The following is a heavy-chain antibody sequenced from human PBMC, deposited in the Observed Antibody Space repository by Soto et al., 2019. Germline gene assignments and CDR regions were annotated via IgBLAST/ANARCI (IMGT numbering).Heavy chain of an antibody. CDR1: GDFIRSGGYY. CDR2: IYSSGTT. D-gene: IGHD3-22*01. V-gene: IGHV4-31*03. Sequence: QVQLQESGPGLVKPSQTLSLTCMLSGDFIRSGGYYWSWIRQLPGKGLEWNGYIYSSGTTYYNPSLKSRITISVDTSKNQFSLNLSSVTAADTAVYYCARTDSSGYYFVYWGQGTLVTVFS. CDR3: ARTDSSGYYFVY. J-gene: IGHJ4*02.